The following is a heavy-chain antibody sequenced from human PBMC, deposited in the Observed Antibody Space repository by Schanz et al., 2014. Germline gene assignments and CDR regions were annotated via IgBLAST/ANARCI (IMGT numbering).Heavy chain of an antibody. CDR2: ISSSSSTR. CDR3: AKYRGYYRVSGSYRELEY. Sequence: VQLVESGGGLVQPGGSLRLSCAASGFTFSSYSMNWVRQAPGKGLEWVSYISSSSSTRYYADSVKGRFTISRDNSKNTLYLQMNSLRPEDTAVYYCAKYRGYYRVSGSYRELEYWGQGTLXTVSS. V-gene: IGHV3-48*01. CDR1: GFTFSSYS. J-gene: IGHJ4*02. D-gene: IGHD3-10*01.